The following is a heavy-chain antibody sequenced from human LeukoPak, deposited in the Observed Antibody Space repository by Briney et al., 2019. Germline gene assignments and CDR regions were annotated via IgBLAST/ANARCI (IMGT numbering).Heavy chain of an antibody. CDR1: GGTFSSYA. D-gene: IGHD4-23*01. CDR2: IIPIFGTA. J-gene: IGHJ4*02. CDR3: ARTMRSYGGNRGDY. Sequence: SVKVSCKASGGTFSSYAISWVRQAPGQGLEWMGGIIPIFGTANYAQKFQGRVTITADESTSTAYMELCSLRSEDTAVYYCARTMRSYGGNRGDYWGQGTLVTVSS. V-gene: IGHV1-69*13.